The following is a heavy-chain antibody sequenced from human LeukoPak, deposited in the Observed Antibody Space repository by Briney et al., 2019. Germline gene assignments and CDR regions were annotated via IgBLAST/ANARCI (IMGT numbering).Heavy chain of an antibody. Sequence: PGGSLRLSCAASGFTFSSYSMNWVRKAPGKGLEWVSSISSSSSYIYYADSVKGRFTISRDNAKNSLYLQMNSLRAEDTAVYYCARDLMTTVTTADYWGQGTLVTVSS. CDR3: ARDLMTTVTTADY. D-gene: IGHD4-11*01. CDR2: ISSSSSYI. J-gene: IGHJ4*02. V-gene: IGHV3-21*01. CDR1: GFTFSSYS.